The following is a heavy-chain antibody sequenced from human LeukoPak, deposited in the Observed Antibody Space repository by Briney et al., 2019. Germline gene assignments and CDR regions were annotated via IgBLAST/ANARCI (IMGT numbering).Heavy chain of an antibody. CDR2: ISNDGGGT. V-gene: IGHV3-64*01. J-gene: IGHJ4*02. D-gene: IGHD3-22*01. CDR3: ASLTDSGYYDY. Sequence: GGSLRLSCAASGFTFSSYSMHWVRQAPGKGLEYVSAISNDGGGTYYANFVEGRFTISGDNSKNMLYLQMGSLRVEDMAVYYCASLTDSGYYDYWGQGTLVTVSS. CDR1: GFTFSSYS.